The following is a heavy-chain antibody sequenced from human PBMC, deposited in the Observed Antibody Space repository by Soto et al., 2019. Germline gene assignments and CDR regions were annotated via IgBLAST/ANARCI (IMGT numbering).Heavy chain of an antibody. J-gene: IGHJ4*02. V-gene: IGHV4-39*01. CDR1: GGSISSSSYY. CDR2: IYYSGST. Sequence: SETLSLTCTVSGGSISSSSYYWGWIRQPPGKGLEWIGSIYYSGSTYYNPSLKSRVTISVDTSKNQFSLKLSSVTAADTAVYYCARHVRDILTGYRGRFDYWGQGTLVTVSS. CDR3: ARHVRDILTGYRGRFDY. D-gene: IGHD3-9*01.